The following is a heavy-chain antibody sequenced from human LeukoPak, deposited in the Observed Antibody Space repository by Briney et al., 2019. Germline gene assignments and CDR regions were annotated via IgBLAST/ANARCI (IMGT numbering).Heavy chain of an antibody. CDR1: GFTFNNYN. CDR3: AKVKGEVIGAFDI. V-gene: IGHV3-48*01. J-gene: IGHJ3*02. Sequence: GGSLRLSCAASGFTFNNYNMNWVRQAPGKGLEWVSYISSGSSTIYYADPVKGRFTISRDNAKNSLYLQMNSLRAEDTAVYYCAKVKGEVIGAFDIWGQGTMVTVSS. CDR2: ISSGSSTI. D-gene: IGHD3-16*01.